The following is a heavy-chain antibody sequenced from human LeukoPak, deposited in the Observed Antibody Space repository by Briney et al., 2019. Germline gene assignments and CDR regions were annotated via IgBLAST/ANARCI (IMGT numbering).Heavy chain of an antibody. CDR3: AREENGDLNFDY. D-gene: IGHD2-21*02. Sequence: PSETLSLTCAVYGGSFSGYYWSWIRQPPGKGLEWIGEINHSGSTNYNPSLKSRVTISVDTSKNQFSLKLSSVTAADTAVYYCAREENGDLNFDYWGQGTLVTVSS. CDR1: GGSFSGYY. V-gene: IGHV4-34*01. CDR2: INHSGST. J-gene: IGHJ4*02.